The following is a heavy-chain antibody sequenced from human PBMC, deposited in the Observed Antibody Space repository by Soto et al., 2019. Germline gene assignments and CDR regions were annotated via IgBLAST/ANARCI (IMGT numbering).Heavy chain of an antibody. CDR3: ARGSITMVRGNPDFDY. J-gene: IGHJ4*02. Sequence: ASVKVSCKDSGYTFTSYGIRWVRQAPGQGLEWMGWISAYNGNTNYAQKLQGRVTMNTDTSTSTAYIELRSLRSYDTAVYYCARGSITMVRGNPDFDYWGQGTLVTVSS. V-gene: IGHV1-18*04. CDR2: ISAYNGNT. CDR1: GYTFTSYG. D-gene: IGHD3-10*01.